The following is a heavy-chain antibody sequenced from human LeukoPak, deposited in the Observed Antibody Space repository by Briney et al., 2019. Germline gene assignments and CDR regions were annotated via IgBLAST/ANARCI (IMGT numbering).Heavy chain of an antibody. Sequence: RASVKVSCKASGYTFTGYYMHWVRQAPGQGLEWMGWINPNSGGTNYAQKFQGWVTMTRDTSISTAYMELSRLRSDDTAVYYCAREYYDYVWGSYARLGYWGQGTLVTVSS. CDR2: INPNSGGT. J-gene: IGHJ4*02. CDR1: GYTFTGYY. D-gene: IGHD3-16*01. CDR3: AREYYDYVWGSYARLGY. V-gene: IGHV1-2*04.